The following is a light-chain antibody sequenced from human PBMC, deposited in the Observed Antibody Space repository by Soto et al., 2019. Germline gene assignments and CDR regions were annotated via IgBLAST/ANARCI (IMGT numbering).Light chain of an antibody. V-gene: IGKV1-5*03. Sequence: DIQMTQSPSTLSASVGDRVTITCRASQIISNWLAWYQQKPGKASKLLIYKASSLESGVPSRFSGSGSGTEFTLTISSLQPDDFATYYCQQYNNYWTFGQGTKVEIK. CDR3: QQYNNYWT. J-gene: IGKJ1*01. CDR2: KAS. CDR1: QIISNW.